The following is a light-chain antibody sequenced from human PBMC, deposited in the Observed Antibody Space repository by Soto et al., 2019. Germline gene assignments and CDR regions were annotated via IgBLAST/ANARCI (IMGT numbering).Light chain of an antibody. J-gene: IGKJ1*01. CDR2: GAS. V-gene: IGKV3-15*01. CDR1: QTVSGN. Sequence: EVVMTQSPATLSVSPGERATVSCRASQTVSGNLAWYQQRPGQAPRLLIYGASTRATGIPARFSGSGSGTEFTLTISSLQSEDFAVYYCHQYNNWPPWTFGQGTKVE. CDR3: HQYNNWPPWT.